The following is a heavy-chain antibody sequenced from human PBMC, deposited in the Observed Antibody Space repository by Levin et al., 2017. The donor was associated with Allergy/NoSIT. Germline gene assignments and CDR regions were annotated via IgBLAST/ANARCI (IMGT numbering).Heavy chain of an antibody. CDR2: INHSGST. CDR1: GGSFSGYY. V-gene: IGHV4-34*01. Sequence: SETLSLTCAVYGGSFSGYYWSWIRQPPGKGLEWIGEINHSGSTNYNPSLKSRVTISVDTSKNQFSLKLSSVTAADTAVYYCARGFDKCSSTSCYAGKNDYYYYYMDVWGKGTTVTVSS. D-gene: IGHD2-2*01. J-gene: IGHJ6*03. CDR3: ARGFDKCSSTSCYAGKNDYYYYYMDV.